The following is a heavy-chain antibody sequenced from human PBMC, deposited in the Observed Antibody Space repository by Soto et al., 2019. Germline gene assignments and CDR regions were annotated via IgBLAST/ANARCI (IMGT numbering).Heavy chain of an antibody. CDR1: GFTFSDYY. CDR2: ISSSSSYT. CDR3: ATGQYYYDSSAYYYS. V-gene: IGHV3-11*05. Sequence: QVQLVESGGGLVKPGGSLRLSCAASGFTFSDYYMSWIRQAPGKGLEWVSYISSSSSYTNYADSVKGRFTISRDNAKKSLYLQMNSLRAEDTAVYYCATGQYYYDSSAYYYSWGQGTLVTVSS. D-gene: IGHD3-22*01. J-gene: IGHJ4*02.